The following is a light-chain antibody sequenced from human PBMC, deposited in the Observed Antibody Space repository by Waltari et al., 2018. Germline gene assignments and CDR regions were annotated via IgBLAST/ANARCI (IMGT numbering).Light chain of an antibody. J-gene: IGLJ1*01. Sequence: QSALTQPASVSGSPGQSITISCTGTSSAVGGYHSVSWYQQPPGKAPKLMIYDVTNRPSGVSNRFSGSQSGNTASLTISGLQAEDEADYYCSSYTSSSAHYVFGSATKVTVL. CDR2: DVT. V-gene: IGLV2-14*03. CDR1: SSAVGGYHS. CDR3: SSYTSSSAHYV.